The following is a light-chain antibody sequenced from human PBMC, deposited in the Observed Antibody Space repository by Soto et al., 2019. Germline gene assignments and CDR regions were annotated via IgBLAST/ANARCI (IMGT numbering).Light chain of an antibody. V-gene: IGKV1-27*01. CDR1: QGISIY. CDR3: QNYHSAPII. CDR2: AAS. J-gene: IGKJ3*01. Sequence: DIQMTQSPSSLSASVGDRVTITCRASQGISIYLAWYQQNPGKAPKLLISAASTLQSGVPTRFSGSGSGTDFTLTISSLHPEDVATYYCQNYHSAPIIFGPGTKVDIK.